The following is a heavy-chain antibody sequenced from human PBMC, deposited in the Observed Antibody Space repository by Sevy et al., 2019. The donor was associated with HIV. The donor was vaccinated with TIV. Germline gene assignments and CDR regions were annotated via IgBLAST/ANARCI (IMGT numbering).Heavy chain of an antibody. CDR2: ISHDEIVR. CDR1: GFTLSNYA. V-gene: IGHV3-30*04. CDR3: ARDLPHLLPWELSRGSHS. Sequence: GGSLRLSCAASGFTLSNYAVHWVRQAPGKGLEWVALISHDEIVREYADSVKGRFTISRDNSKNTVYLQMNSLRADDTAVYYCARDLPHLLPWELSRGSHSWGQGTLVTVSS. D-gene: IGHD3-16*01. J-gene: IGHJ4*02.